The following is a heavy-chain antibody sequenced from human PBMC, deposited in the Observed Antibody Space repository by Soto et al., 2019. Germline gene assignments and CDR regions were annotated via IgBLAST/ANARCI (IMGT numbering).Heavy chain of an antibody. V-gene: IGHV3-49*03. Sequence: GSLRLSCTASGFTFGDYAMSWFRQAPGKGLEWVGFIRSKAYGGKTEYAASVKGRFTISRDDSKSIAYLQMNSLKTEDTAVYYCTSGSYYYDSSGYYFHYWGQGTLVTVSS. J-gene: IGHJ4*02. D-gene: IGHD3-22*01. CDR3: TSGSYYYDSSGYYFHY. CDR2: IRSKAYGGKT. CDR1: GFTFGDYA.